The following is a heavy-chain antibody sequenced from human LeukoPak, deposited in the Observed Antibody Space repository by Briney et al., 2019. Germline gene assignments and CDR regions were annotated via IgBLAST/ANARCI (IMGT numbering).Heavy chain of an antibody. V-gene: IGHV4-34*01. CDR3: ARGREELVVPAYYFDY. J-gene: IGHJ4*02. D-gene: IGHD2-2*01. Sequence: ASETMSLTCAVYGGSFSGYYWSWIRQPPGKGLEWIGEINHSGSTNYNPSLKSRVTISVDTSKNQFSLKLSSVTAADTAVYYCARGREELVVPAYYFDYWGQGTLVTVSS. CDR2: INHSGST. CDR1: GGSFSGYY.